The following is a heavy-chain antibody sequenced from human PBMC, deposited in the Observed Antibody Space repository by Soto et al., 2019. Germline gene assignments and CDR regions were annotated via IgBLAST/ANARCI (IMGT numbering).Heavy chain of an antibody. V-gene: IGHV4-34*01. CDR1: GGSFSGYY. J-gene: IGHJ6*02. CDR3: ARATLRYYYYYGMDV. Sequence: SETLSLTCAVYGGSFSGYYWSWIRQPPGKGLEWIGEINHSGSTNYNPSLKSRVTISVDTSKNQFSLKLSSVTAADTAVYYCARATLRYYYYYGMDVWGQGTTVT. CDR2: INHSGST.